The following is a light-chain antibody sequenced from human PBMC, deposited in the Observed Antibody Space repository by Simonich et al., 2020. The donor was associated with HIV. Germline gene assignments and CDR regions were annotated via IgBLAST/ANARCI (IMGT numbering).Light chain of an antibody. V-gene: IGKV4-1*01. CDR1: QSVLYSSNNKNY. CDR2: WAS. CDR3: QQYYTAPRT. J-gene: IGKJ1*01. Sequence: DIVMTQSPDSLAVSLGERATINCKSSQSVLYSSNNKNYLVWYQKKPGLPPKLLIYWASTREAGVPDRFSGSGSGTNFTRTISSLQAEDVALYYCQQYYTAPRTFGQGTKVEIK.